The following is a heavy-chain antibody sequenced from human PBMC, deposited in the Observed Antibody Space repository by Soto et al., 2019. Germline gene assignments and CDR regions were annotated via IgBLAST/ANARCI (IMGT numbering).Heavy chain of an antibody. J-gene: IGHJ6*02. CDR3: ARRVASSSWSYYYYYGMDV. CDR2: ISAYNGNT. V-gene: IGHV1-18*01. CDR1: GYTFTSYG. Sequence: ASVKVSCKASGYTFTSYGISWVRQAPGQGLEWMGWISAYNGNTNYAQKLQGRVTMTTDTSTGTAYMELRSLRSDDTAVYYCARRVASSSWSYYYYYGMDVWGQGTTVTVSS. D-gene: IGHD6-13*01.